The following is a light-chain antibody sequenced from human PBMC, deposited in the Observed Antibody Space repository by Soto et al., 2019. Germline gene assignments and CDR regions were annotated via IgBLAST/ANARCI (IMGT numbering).Light chain of an antibody. CDR1: SGHSTYA. CDR3: QTWGTGIHVV. V-gene: IGLV4-69*01. Sequence: QLVLTQSPSASASLGASVKLTCTLSSGHSTYAIAWHQQQPEKGPRYLMKLNSDGSHSKGDVIPDRFSGSSSGAERYLSISSLQSEDEAEYYCQTWGTGIHVVFGGGTKLTVL. J-gene: IGLJ2*01. CDR2: LNSDGSH.